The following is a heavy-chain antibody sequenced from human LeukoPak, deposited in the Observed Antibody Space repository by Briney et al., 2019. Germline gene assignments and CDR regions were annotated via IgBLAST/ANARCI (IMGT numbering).Heavy chain of an antibody. CDR2: IYYSGST. V-gene: IGHV4-39*01. J-gene: IGHJ4*02. Sequence: PSETLSLTCTVSGGSISNSSYYWGWIRLPPRKRLQWTGSIYYSGSTYYNPSLKSRVTISVDTSKNQFSLKLSSVTAADTAVYYCARHGPLAAAGPLLFDYWGQGTLVTVSS. CDR3: ARHGPLAAAGPLLFDY. CDR1: GGSISNSSYY. D-gene: IGHD6-13*01.